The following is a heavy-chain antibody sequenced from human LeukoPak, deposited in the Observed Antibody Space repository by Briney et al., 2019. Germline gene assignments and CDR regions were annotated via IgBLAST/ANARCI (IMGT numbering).Heavy chain of an antibody. CDR1: GFSLSTSGVG. CDR2: IYWDDDK. J-gene: IGHJ5*02. V-gene: IGHV2-5*02. D-gene: IGHD2-15*01. CDR3: APTLCSGGSCQSSWFDP. Sequence: SGPTLVKPTQTLTLTCTFSGFSLSTSGVGVGWIRQPPGKALEWLALIYWDDDKRYSPSLKSRLTITKDTSKNQVVLTMTNMDPVDTATYYCAPTLCSGGSCQSSWFDPWGQGTLVTVSS.